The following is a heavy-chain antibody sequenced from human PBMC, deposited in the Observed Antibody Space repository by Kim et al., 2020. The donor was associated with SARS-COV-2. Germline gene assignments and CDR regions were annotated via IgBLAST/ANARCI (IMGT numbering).Heavy chain of an antibody. D-gene: IGHD3-22*01. CDR2: IYYSGST. CDR3: ARVGDSSGYAIDY. V-gene: IGHV4-31*03. Sequence: SETLSLTCTVSGGSISSGGYYWSWIRQHPAKGLEWIGYIYYSGSTYYNPCLKSRVTISVDTSKNQFSLKLSSVTAADTAVYYCARVGDSSGYAIDYWGQGTLVTVSS. CDR1: GGSISSGGYY. J-gene: IGHJ4*02.